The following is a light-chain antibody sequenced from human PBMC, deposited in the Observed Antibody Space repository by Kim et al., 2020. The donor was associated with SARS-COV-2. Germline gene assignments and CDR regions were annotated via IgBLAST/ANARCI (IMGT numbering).Light chain of an antibody. CDR1: SGHSSYA. J-gene: IGLJ3*02. V-gene: IGLV4-69*01. CDR3: QTWGTGIHWV. Sequence: QLVLTQSPSASASLGASVKLTCTLSSGHSSYAIAWHQQQPEKGPRYLMKLNSDGSHSKGDGIPDRFSGSSSGAERYLTISSRQSEDEADYYCQTWGTGIHWVFGGTTQLTGL. CDR2: LNSDGSH.